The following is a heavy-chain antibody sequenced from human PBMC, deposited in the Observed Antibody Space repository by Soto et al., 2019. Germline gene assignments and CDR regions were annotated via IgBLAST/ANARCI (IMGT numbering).Heavy chain of an antibody. Sequence: QVQLVESGGGVVQPGRSLRLSCAASGFTFSSYGMHWVRQAPGKGLEWVAVISYDGSNKYYADSVKGRFTISRDNSKNTLYLQMNNPRAEDTAVYYCAKGTIGDAFDIWGQGTMVTVSS. V-gene: IGHV3-30*18. CDR2: ISYDGSNK. D-gene: IGHD3-9*01. CDR1: GFTFSSYG. J-gene: IGHJ3*02. CDR3: AKGTIGDAFDI.